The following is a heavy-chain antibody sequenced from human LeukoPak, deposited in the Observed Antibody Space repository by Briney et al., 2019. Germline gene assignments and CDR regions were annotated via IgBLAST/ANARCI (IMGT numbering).Heavy chain of an antibody. Sequence: ASVKLSCKASGSTFTSYGISWVRQSPGQGLAWMVWISAYNSNTIYAQKLQGRVTMTTDTSTSTAYMELRSLRSDDTAVYYCARGRGYCSSTSCQLTDYWGQGTLVTVSS. D-gene: IGHD2-2*01. J-gene: IGHJ4*02. CDR1: GSTFTSYG. V-gene: IGHV1-18*01. CDR3: ARGRGYCSSTSCQLTDY. CDR2: ISAYNSNT.